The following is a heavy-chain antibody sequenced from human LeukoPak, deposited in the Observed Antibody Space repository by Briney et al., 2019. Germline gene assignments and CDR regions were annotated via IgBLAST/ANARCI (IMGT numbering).Heavy chain of an antibody. CDR2: ICSSSSYI. CDR3: ATMVGATTDY. V-gene: IGHV3-21*01. J-gene: IGHJ4*02. D-gene: IGHD1-26*01. Sequence: GGSLRLSCAASGLTFSSYSMNWVRQAPGKGLEWVSSICSSSSYIYYADSVKGRFTISRDNARNSLYLQMNSLRAEDTAVYYCATMVGATTDYWGQGTLVTVSS. CDR1: GLTFSSYS.